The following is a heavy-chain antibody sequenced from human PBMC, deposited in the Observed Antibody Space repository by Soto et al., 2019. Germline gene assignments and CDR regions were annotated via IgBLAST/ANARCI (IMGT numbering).Heavy chain of an antibody. CDR1: GYTFTSDG. Sequence: QVQLVQSGAEVKKPPASVKVSCKASGYTFTSDGISWVRQAPGQGLEWMGWISAYNGHTNCAEELQGRVTMTTDTSTSTAYMELRSLRSDDTAVYYGAGLSSGYYRYWGQGTLVSVSS. V-gene: IGHV1-18*01. CDR2: ISAYNGHT. D-gene: IGHD3-22*01. CDR3: AGLSSGYYRY. J-gene: IGHJ4*02.